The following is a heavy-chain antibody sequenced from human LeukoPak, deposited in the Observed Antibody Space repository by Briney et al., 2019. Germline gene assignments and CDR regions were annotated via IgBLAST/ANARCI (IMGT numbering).Heavy chain of an antibody. Sequence: ASVKVSCKASGYTFTSYYMHWVRQAPRQGLEWMGIINPSGGSTSYAQKFQGRVTMTRDTSTSTVYMELSSLRSEDTAVYYCACLGYYDSSGTTNYYYMDVWGKGTTVTVSS. CDR1: GYTFTSYY. V-gene: IGHV1-46*01. CDR2: INPSGGST. J-gene: IGHJ6*03. D-gene: IGHD3-22*01. CDR3: ACLGYYDSSGTTNYYYMDV.